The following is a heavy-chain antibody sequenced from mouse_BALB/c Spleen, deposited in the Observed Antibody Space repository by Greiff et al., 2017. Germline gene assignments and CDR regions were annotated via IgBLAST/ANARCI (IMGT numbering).Heavy chain of an antibody. V-gene: IGHV7-3*02. CDR3: ARELYYDYDGRFAY. CDR2: IRNKANGYTT. D-gene: IGHD2-4*01. CDR1: GFTFTDYY. J-gene: IGHJ3*01. Sequence: EVQRVESGGGLVQPGGSLRLSCATSGFTFTDYYMSWVRQPPGKALEWLGFIRNKANGYTTEYSASVKGRFTISRDNSQSILYLQMNTLRAEDSATYYCARELYYDYDGRFAYWGQGTLVTVSA.